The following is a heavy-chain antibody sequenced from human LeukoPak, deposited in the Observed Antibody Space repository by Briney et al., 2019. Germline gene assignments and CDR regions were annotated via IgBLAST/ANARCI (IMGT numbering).Heavy chain of an antibody. D-gene: IGHD3-9*01. Sequence: GGSLRLSCSASGFTLINHYMSWVRQAPGKGLECVAKIKPDGSEKYYVDSVEGRFTISRDNAKNSLYLQMNSLRAEDTAVYYCARDWDDILTCQFNWGQGTLVTVSS. CDR1: GFTLINHY. V-gene: IGHV3-7*01. J-gene: IGHJ4*02. CDR3: ARDWDDILTCQFN. CDR2: IKPDGSEK.